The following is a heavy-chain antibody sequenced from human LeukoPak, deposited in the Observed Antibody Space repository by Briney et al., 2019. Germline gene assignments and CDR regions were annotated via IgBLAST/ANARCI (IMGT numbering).Heavy chain of an antibody. CDR3: ARVTTNYDFWREEDY. V-gene: IGHV3-48*03. Sequence: GGSLTLSCAASGFTLSSYEMNWVRQAPGKGVEWVSYISSSRSTIYHADSVKGPFNISRDNAKNSLYMQMNSLRAEDTAVYYCARVTTNYDFWREEDYWGQGTLVTVSS. CDR1: GFTLSSYE. J-gene: IGHJ4*02. CDR2: ISSSRSTI. D-gene: IGHD3-3*01.